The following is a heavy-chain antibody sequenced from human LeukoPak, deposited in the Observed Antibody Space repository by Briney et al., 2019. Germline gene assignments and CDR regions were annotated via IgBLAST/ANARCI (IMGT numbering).Heavy chain of an antibody. CDR3: AKDWWYSSSWYGYFDY. Sequence: PGGSLRLSCAASGFTFDDYAMHWVRQAPGKGLEWVSGISWNSGSIGYADSVKGRFTISRDNAKNSLYLQMNSLRAEDTALYYCAKDWWYSSSWYGYFDYWGQGTLVTVSS. J-gene: IGHJ4*02. CDR1: GFTFDDYA. D-gene: IGHD6-13*01. CDR2: ISWNSGSI. V-gene: IGHV3-9*01.